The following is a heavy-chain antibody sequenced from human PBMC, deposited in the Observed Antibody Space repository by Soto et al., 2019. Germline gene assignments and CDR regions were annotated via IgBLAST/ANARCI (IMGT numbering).Heavy chain of an antibody. Sequence: GGSLRLSCAASGFTFSILAMGWVRQAPGKGLEWVSVIDYTGGTTYYADSVKGRFIISRDNSKKILYLQMNSLRTEDTAIYYCAKDATRTSGWYYFDYWGRGALVTVSS. V-gene: IGHV3-23*01. CDR1: GFTFSILA. CDR3: AKDATRTSGWYYFDY. J-gene: IGHJ4*02. CDR2: IDYTGGTT. D-gene: IGHD6-19*01.